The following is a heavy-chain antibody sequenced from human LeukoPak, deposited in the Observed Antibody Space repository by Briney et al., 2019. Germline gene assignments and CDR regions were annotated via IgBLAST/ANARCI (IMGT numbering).Heavy chain of an antibody. CDR3: AKGFRTLDL. V-gene: IGHV3-23*01. Sequence: PGGSLRLSCAASGFTFSSYALTWVRQAPGKGLEWVSSITVSGPNTYYADSVKGRFTISRDNYKSTLFLQMNSLRAEDTAVYYCAKGFRTLDLWGQGTLVTVSS. J-gene: IGHJ4*02. CDR2: ITVSGPNT. CDR1: GFTFSSYA.